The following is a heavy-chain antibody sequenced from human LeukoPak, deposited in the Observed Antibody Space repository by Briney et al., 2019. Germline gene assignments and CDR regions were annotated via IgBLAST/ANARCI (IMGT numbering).Heavy chain of an antibody. Sequence: GGSLRLSCAASGFTFSSYAMHWVRQAPGKGLEYVSAISSNGGSTYYANSVKGRFTISRDNSKNTLYLKMNSLRAEDTAVYYCAKGHGWEASYYYYMDVWAKGPRSPSP. V-gene: IGHV3-64*01. D-gene: IGHD1-26*01. CDR3: AKGHGWEASYYYYMDV. J-gene: IGHJ6*03. CDR1: GFTFSSYA. CDR2: ISSNGGST.